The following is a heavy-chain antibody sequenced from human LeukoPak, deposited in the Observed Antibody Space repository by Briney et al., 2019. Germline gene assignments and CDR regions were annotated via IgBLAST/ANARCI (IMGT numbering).Heavy chain of an antibody. J-gene: IGHJ3*02. CDR3: AKGSGWQRWSDAFDI. D-gene: IGHD6-19*01. Sequence: PGGSLRLSCAASGFTFSDYYMSWIRQAPGKGLEWVSYISSSGSTIYYADSVKGRFTISRDNSKNTLYLQMNSLRAEDTAVYYCAKGSGWQRWSDAFDIWGQGTMVTVSS. CDR1: GFTFSDYY. V-gene: IGHV3-11*01. CDR2: ISSSGSTI.